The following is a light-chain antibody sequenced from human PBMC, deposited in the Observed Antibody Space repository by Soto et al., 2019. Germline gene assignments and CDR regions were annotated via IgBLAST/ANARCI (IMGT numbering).Light chain of an antibody. J-gene: IGKJ3*01. CDR2: GTF. V-gene: IGKV1-9*01. CDR3: QHLNNYPPFT. Sequence: IQLTQSPSSLSASVGDRVSITCRASQDIKTYLAWYQQKQGKAPKLLISGTFTLQSGVPSRFNGSGSGTDFTLTISRLQPDDFATYYCQHLNNYPPFTFGPGTKVDLE. CDR1: QDIKTY.